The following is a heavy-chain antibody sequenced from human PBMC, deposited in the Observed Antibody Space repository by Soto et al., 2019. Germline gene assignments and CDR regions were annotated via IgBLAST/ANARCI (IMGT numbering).Heavy chain of an antibody. CDR3: ARHILDYYDSSGQPYSYYGMYG. Sequence: SSVQVSCTASGGRFSSYAISWVRQAPGQGLAWMGGIIPIFGTANYAQKFQGRVTITADESTSTAYMELSSLRSEDTAVYYCARHILDYYDSSGQPYSYYGMYGCGQGTTVTVSS. D-gene: IGHD3-22*01. J-gene: IGHJ6*02. CDR1: GGRFSSYA. V-gene: IGHV1-69*01. CDR2: IIPIFGTA.